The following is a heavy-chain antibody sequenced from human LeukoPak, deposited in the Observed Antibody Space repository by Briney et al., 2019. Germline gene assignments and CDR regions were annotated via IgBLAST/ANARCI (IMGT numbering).Heavy chain of an antibody. J-gene: IGHJ4*02. D-gene: IGHD3-22*01. V-gene: IGHV1-24*01. CDR2: FDPEDGET. CDR1: GYTLTELS. CDR3: ATGGYYDSSGQCTH. Sequence: GASVKVSCKVSGYTLTELSMHWVRQAPGKGLEWMGGFDPEDGETIYAQKFQGRVTMTEDTSTDTAYMELSSLRSEDTAVYYCATGGYYDSSGQCTHWGQGTLVTVSS.